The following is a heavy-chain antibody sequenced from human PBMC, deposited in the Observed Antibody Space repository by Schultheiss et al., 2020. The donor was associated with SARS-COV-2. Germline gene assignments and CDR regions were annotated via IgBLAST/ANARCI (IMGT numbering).Heavy chain of an antibody. CDR2: IKEDGSDK. V-gene: IGHV3-7*01. Sequence: GGSLRLSCAASGFTFSSYGMHWVRQAPGKGLEWVANIKEDGSDKYYVDSVEGRFTISRDNAKNSLYLQLNSLRAEDTAVYYCARDNSMYSSSVSCCSGYYYYGMDVWGQGTTVTVSS. CDR3: ARDNSMYSSSVSCCSGYYYYGMDV. D-gene: IGHD2-2*01. J-gene: IGHJ6*02. CDR1: GFTFSSYG.